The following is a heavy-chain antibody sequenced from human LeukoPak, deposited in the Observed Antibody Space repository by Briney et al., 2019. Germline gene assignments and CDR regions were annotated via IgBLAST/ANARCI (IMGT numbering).Heavy chain of an antibody. Sequence: GASVKVSCKASGYSFTSHYTHWVRQAPGQGLEWMGIINTSAGTTSCAQKFQGRLTMTRETSTSTLYMELSSLGSEDTAVYYCARDSRFGVVGVTSGVDYWGQGTLVTVSS. D-gene: IGHD1-26*01. V-gene: IGHV1-46*01. CDR3: ARDSRFGVVGVTSGVDY. CDR2: INTSAGTT. CDR1: GYSFTSHY. J-gene: IGHJ4*02.